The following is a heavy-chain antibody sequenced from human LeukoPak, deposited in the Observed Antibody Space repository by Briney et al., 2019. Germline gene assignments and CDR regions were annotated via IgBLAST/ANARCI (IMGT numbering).Heavy chain of an antibody. J-gene: IGHJ4*02. CDR3: ARDSFDSSGYYYYY. CDR1: GFTFSDYY. CDR2: ISSSGSTI. Sequence: GGTLRLSCAASGFTFSDYYMSWIRQAPGKGLEWVSYISSSGSTIYYADSVKGRFTISRDNAKNSLYLQMNSLRAEDTAVYYCARDSFDSSGYYYYYWGQGTLVTVSS. D-gene: IGHD3-22*01. V-gene: IGHV3-11*01.